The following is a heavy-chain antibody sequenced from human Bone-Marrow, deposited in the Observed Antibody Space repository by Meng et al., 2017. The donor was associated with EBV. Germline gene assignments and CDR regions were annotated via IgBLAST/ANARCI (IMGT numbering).Heavy chain of an antibody. CDR1: GDIFTNLA. Sequence: GQVVQSRAEVKKPGTSVKVSCKASGDIFTNLAFTWVRQVPGKGLEWMGGFLPILGAANYAQKFQGRLTITADKSTTTAFMELRSLRVDDTAVYFCARDGIAVPGGSNWFDPWGQGTLVTVSS. CDR2: FLPILGAA. D-gene: IGHD6-19*01. V-gene: IGHV1-69*06. CDR3: ARDGIAVPGGSNWFDP. J-gene: IGHJ5*02.